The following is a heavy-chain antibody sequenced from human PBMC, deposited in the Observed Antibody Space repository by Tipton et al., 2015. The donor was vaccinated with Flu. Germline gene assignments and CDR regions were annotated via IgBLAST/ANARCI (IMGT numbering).Heavy chain of an antibody. J-gene: IGHJ6*03. V-gene: IGHV1-58*02. CDR2: IVVGSGNT. Sequence: QSGAEVKKPGTSVKVSCKASGFTFTGSAMQWVRQARGQRLEWIGWIVVGSGNTNYAQKFQERVTITRDMSTSTAYMELSSLRSEDTAVYYCAADTIFGVQDYYYYMDVWGKGTTVTVSS. CDR3: AADTIFGVQDYYYYMDV. CDR1: GFTFTGSA. D-gene: IGHD3-3*01.